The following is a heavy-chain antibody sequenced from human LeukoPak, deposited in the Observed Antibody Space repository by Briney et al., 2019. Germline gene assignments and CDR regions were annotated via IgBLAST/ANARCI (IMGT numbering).Heavy chain of an antibody. Sequence: GGSLRLSCVASGFKLRIYAMNWVRQAPGKGLQWVSSISELGDVTDYTDSVKGRFSISRDNSKNTLYLQMNSLRAEDTAVYYCAKDYLDIVVVPAALDAFDIWGQGTMVTVSS. D-gene: IGHD2-2*03. CDR3: AKDYLDIVVVPAALDAFDI. CDR1: GFKLRIYA. V-gene: IGHV3-23*01. J-gene: IGHJ3*02. CDR2: ISELGDVT.